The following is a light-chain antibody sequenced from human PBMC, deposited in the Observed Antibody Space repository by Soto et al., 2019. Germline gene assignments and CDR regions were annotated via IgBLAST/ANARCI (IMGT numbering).Light chain of an antibody. Sequence: EIVMTQSPSTLSVSPWERSALSLMASQTVGSNLAWYQQTPGQAPRLLIYTTSSRAAGVPARFSGSGSGTEFTLTIDSLQSEDFVLYYCQQYNTWPRTFGQGTKV. CDR1: QTVGSN. CDR2: TTS. V-gene: IGKV3-15*01. CDR3: QQYNTWPRT. J-gene: IGKJ1*01.